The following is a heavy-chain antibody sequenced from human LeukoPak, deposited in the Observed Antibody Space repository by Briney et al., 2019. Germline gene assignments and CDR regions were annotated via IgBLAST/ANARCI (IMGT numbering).Heavy chain of an antibody. Sequence: SETLSLSCTVSGGSISGFFWTWIRPSPGKGLEYIGYIYYSGTTDYNPTLKSRVSMSVDTSKNQFFLNLTSVTAADTAIYYCARVGYGSGSWGWFDPWGQGTLVTVSS. CDR1: GGSISGFF. CDR3: ARVGYGSGSWGWFDP. V-gene: IGHV4-59*01. J-gene: IGHJ5*02. D-gene: IGHD3-10*01. CDR2: IYYSGTT.